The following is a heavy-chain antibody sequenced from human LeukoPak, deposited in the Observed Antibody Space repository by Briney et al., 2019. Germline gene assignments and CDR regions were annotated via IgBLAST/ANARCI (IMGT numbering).Heavy chain of an antibody. J-gene: IGHJ5*02. Sequence: SQTLSLTCTVSGGSITSGSYYWRWLRQPAGRGLEWIGRVYGSGSATYNPSLKSRVTMSGDTSKNQLSLRLSSVTAADTAVYYCTREPLPWGQGTLVTVSS. V-gene: IGHV4-61*02. CDR1: GGSITSGSYY. CDR2: VYGSGSA. CDR3: TREPLP.